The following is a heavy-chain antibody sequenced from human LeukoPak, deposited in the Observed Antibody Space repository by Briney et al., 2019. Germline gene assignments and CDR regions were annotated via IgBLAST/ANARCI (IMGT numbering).Heavy chain of an antibody. V-gene: IGHV4-38-2*02. CDR2: IYHSGDT. CDR3: ARDRLQLQS. CDR1: GYSISSGYY. Sequence: SETLSLSCSVSGYSISSGYYWGWIRQPPGKGLEWIGSIYHSGDTYYNPSLKSRVTVSVDTSKNQFSLRLSSVTAADTAVYYCARDRLQLQSWGQGTLVTVSS. D-gene: IGHD1-1*01. J-gene: IGHJ5*02.